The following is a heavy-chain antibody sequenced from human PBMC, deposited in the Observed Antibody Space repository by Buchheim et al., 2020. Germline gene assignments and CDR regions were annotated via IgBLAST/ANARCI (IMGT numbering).Heavy chain of an antibody. CDR3: ASGTILWFRTIDF. CDR2: AYYTGTT. D-gene: IGHD3-10*01. V-gene: IGHV4-39*01. CDR1: GDSIGSSSYY. J-gene: IGHJ4*02. Sequence: QLQLQESGPGLVKPSETLSLTCFVSGDSIGSSSYYWGWVRQSPGKGLEWIAIAYYTGTTFYNPSLKSRVTISIETSKSQFSLKMNSVTAADTAVYYRASGTILWFRTIDFWGQGAL.